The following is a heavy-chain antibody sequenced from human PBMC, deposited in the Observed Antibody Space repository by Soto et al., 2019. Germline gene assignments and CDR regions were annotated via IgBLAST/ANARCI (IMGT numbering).Heavy chain of an antibody. CDR2: IYYSGST. V-gene: IGHV4-31*03. CDR3: ARGYCSGGSCYSGHWFDP. Sequence: PSETLSLTCTVSGGSISSGGYYWSWIRQHPGKGLEWIGYIYYSGSTYCNPSLKSRVTISVDTSKNQFSLKLSSVTAADTAVYYCARGYCSGGSCYSGHWFDPWGQGTLVTVSS. J-gene: IGHJ5*02. CDR1: GGSISSGGYY. D-gene: IGHD2-15*01.